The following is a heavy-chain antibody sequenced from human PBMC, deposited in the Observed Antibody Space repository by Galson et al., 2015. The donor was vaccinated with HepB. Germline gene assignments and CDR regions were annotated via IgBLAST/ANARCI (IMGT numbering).Heavy chain of an antibody. D-gene: IGHD3-9*01. CDR2: IYPGDSDT. Sequence: QSGAEVKKPGESLKISCKGSGYSFTSYWIGWVRQMPGKGLEWMGIIYPGDSDTRYSPSFQGQVTISADKSISTAYLQWSSLKASDTAMYYCARIDDILTGYLYYFDYWGQGTLVTVSS. CDR1: GYSFTSYW. CDR3: ARIDDILTGYLYYFDY. J-gene: IGHJ4*02. V-gene: IGHV5-51*01.